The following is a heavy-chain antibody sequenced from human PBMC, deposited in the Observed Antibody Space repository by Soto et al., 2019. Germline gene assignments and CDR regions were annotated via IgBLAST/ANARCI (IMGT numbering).Heavy chain of an antibody. V-gene: IGHV3-23*01. CDR1: GFSFNSYA. Sequence: GGSLRLSCAASGFSFNSYAMSWVRQAPGKGLEWVSATSSGGGNTYYADSVKGRFTISRDNSKNTLYLQMSSLRADDTAVYYCASGGYCSSTNCYASKYWGQGALVTVSS. CDR2: TSSGGGNT. J-gene: IGHJ4*02. D-gene: IGHD2-2*01. CDR3: ASGGYCSSTNCYASKY.